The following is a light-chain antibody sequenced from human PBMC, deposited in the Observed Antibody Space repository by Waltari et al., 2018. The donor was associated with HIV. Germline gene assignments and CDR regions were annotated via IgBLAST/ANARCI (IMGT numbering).Light chain of an antibody. Sequence: QSALTQHASVSGSPGQSITISCTGTSSEVGGYNYVSWYQHHPGKAPKLMIYDVSNRPPGVSNRFSGSKSGNTASLTISGLQAEDEADYYGSSYTSSSTLDVFGTGTKVTVL. CDR2: DVS. CDR3: SSYTSSSTLDV. V-gene: IGLV2-14*03. CDR1: SSEVGGYNY. J-gene: IGLJ1*01.